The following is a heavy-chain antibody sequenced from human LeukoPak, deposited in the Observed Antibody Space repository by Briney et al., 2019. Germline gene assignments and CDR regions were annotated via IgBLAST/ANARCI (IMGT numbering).Heavy chain of an antibody. D-gene: IGHD3-9*01. V-gene: IGHV3-74*01. J-gene: IGHJ3*02. Sequence: GGSLRLSCAASGFTFSSYWMHWVRQAPGKGLVWVSGINSDGSSTIYADSVKGRFTISRDNAKNTLYLQMNSLRAEDTAVYYCARGLRYFDWLFPPDAFDIWGQGTMVTVSS. CDR2: INSDGSST. CDR1: GFTFSSYW. CDR3: ARGLRYFDWLFPPDAFDI.